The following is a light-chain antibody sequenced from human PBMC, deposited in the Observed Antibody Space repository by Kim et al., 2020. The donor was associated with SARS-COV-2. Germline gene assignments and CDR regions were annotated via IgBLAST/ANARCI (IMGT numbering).Light chain of an antibody. CDR2: AAS. J-gene: IGKJ2*01. Sequence: SVGGSVTISCRASQGISHYLSLFQQKPGIPPKSLIYAASSLQSGVPSRFSGSGSGTEFSLNIDSLQPEDVATYYCQQYESNPYTFGQGTKLDI. CDR1: QGISHY. CDR3: QQYESNPYT. V-gene: IGKV1-16*01.